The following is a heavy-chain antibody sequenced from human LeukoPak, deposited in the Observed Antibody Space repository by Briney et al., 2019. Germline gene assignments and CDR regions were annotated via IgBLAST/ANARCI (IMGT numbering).Heavy chain of an antibody. D-gene: IGHD3-22*01. J-gene: IGHJ4*02. V-gene: IGHV1-24*01. CDR2: FDREDDAP. CDR3: ATLDSYYDSSGRPLLPD. CDR1: GYGVSELS. Sequence: ASVKVSCKVSGYGVSELSMHWVRQAPGLGLEWMGGFDREDDAPVYAQQFQGRVTMTEDTSTDTAYMELSSLRSEDTALYYCATLDSYYDSSGRPLLPDWGQGTLVTVSS.